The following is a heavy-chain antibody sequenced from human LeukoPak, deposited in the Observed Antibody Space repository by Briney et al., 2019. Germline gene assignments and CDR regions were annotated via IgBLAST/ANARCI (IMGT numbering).Heavy chain of an antibody. CDR3: ARVYSSSSLRRYYYYYMDV. Sequence: ASVKVSCKASGYTFTSYGISWVRQAPGQGLEWMGWISAYNGNTNYAQKLQGRVTMTTDASTSTAYMELRSLRSDDTAVYYCARVYSSSSLRRYYYYYMDVWGKGTTVTVSS. V-gene: IGHV1-18*01. J-gene: IGHJ6*03. D-gene: IGHD6-6*01. CDR1: GYTFTSYG. CDR2: ISAYNGNT.